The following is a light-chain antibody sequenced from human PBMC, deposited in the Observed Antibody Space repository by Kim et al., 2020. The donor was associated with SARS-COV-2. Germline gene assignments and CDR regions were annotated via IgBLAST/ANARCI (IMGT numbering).Light chain of an antibody. CDR3: QSYDSRNGG. CDR2: EDN. J-gene: IGLJ3*02. Sequence: NFMLTQPHSVSESPGKTVTISCTGSSGSIASNYVQWYQQRPGSAPTPVIYEDNQRPSGVPDRFSGSIDSSSNSASLTISGLKTEDEADYCRQSYDSRNGGFGGGTQLTVL. CDR1: SGSIASNY. V-gene: IGLV6-57*02.